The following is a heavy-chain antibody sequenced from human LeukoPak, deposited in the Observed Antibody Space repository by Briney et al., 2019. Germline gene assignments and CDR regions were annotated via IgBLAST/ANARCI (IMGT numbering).Heavy chain of an antibody. CDR2: ITPSGGTT. Sequence: GASVKVSCKASGYTFANNFIHWIRQAPGQGLEWMGLITPSGGTTTHAQKFQGRFTMTRDMSTSTVYMQLSSLTSDDTAVYYCARDATSQYYFDYWGQGTLLTVSS. CDR1: GYTFANNF. J-gene: IGHJ4*02. CDR3: ARDATSQYYFDY. V-gene: IGHV1-46*01.